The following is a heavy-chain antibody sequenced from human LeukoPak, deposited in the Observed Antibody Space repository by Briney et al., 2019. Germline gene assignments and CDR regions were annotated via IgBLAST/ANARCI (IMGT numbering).Heavy chain of an antibody. CDR1: GFIFSNYA. V-gene: IGHV3-23*01. CDR2: ISGRSDNT. Sequence: LGGSLRLSCAASGFIFSNYAMYWVRQAPGKGLEWVSAISGRSDNTYYADSVKGRFTLSRDSSKNTLYLQMNSLRADDTAVYYCAKWGDYDVLTGYYVSDFWGQGTLVTVSS. CDR3: AKWGDYDVLTGYYVSDF. J-gene: IGHJ4*02. D-gene: IGHD3-9*01.